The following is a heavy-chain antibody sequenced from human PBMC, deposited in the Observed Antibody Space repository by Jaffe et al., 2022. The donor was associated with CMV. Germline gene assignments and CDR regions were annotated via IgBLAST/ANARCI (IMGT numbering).Heavy chain of an antibody. CDR1: GFTFSSYA. V-gene: IGHV3-23*01. J-gene: IGHJ6*02. CDR3: AKDSSSSHYYYYGMDV. D-gene: IGHD6-6*01. Sequence: EVQLLESGGGLVQPGGSLRLSCAASGFTFSSYAMSWVRQAPGKGLEWVSAISGSGGSTYYADSVKGRFTISRDNSKNTLYLQMNSLRAEDTAVYYCAKDSSSSHYYYYGMDVWGQGTTVTVSS. CDR2: ISGSGGST.